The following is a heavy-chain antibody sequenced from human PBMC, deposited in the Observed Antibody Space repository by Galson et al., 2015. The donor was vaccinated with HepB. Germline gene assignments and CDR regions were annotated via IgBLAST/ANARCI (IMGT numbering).Heavy chain of an antibody. D-gene: IGHD4-17*01. CDR1: GYTFTGYY. Sequence: SVKVSCKASGYTFTGYYMHWVRQAPGQGLEWMGRINPNSGGTNYAQKFQGRVTMTRDTSISTAYMELSRLRSDDTVVYYCARGTMTTVTRWYYYYGMDVWGQGTMVTVSS. J-gene: IGHJ6*02. V-gene: IGHV1-2*05. CDR2: INPNSGGT. CDR3: ARGTMTTVTRWYYYYGMDV.